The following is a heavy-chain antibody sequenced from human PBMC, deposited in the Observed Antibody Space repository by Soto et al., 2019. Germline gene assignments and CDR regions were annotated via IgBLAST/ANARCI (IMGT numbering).Heavy chain of an antibody. V-gene: IGHV4-4*02. D-gene: IGHD1-7*01. CDR1: GASFTSNDW. CDR2: IYRTGST. Sequence: QVQLQESGPGLVKPSGTLSLTCAVSGASFTSNDWWTWVRQPPGRGLEWIGEIYRTGSTNYKPSLKSRVTISLDTSENQFSLKVTSLTAADTAVYYCASRDPGTSVDYWGQGTLVTVSS. J-gene: IGHJ4*02. CDR3: ASRDPGTSVDY.